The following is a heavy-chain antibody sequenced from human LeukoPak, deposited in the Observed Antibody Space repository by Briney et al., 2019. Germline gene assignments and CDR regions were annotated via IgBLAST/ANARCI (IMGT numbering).Heavy chain of an antibody. J-gene: IGHJ5*02. CDR2: IYYSGST. CDR1: GGSISSSSYY. Sequence: SETLSLTCTVSGGSISSSSYYWGWIRQPPGKGLEWIGSIYYSGSTYYNPSLKSRVTISVDTSKNQFSLKLSSVTAADTAVYCCARCPRHTYSSSLLDWFDPWGQGTLVTVSS. D-gene: IGHD6-13*01. V-gene: IGHV4-39*07. CDR3: ARCPRHTYSSSLLDWFDP.